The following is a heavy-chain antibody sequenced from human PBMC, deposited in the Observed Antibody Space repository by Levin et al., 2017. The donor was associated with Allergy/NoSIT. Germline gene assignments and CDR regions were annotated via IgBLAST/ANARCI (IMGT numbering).Heavy chain of an antibody. CDR3: ASTIAVAGPFDY. D-gene: IGHD6-19*01. Sequence: LSLTCAASGFTFSSYAMHWVRQAPGKGLEWVAVISYDGSNKYYADSVKGRFTISRDNSKNTLYLQMNSLRAEDTAVYYCASTIAVAGPFDYWGQGTLVTVSS. V-gene: IGHV3-30-3*01. CDR1: GFTFSSYA. CDR2: ISYDGSNK. J-gene: IGHJ4*02.